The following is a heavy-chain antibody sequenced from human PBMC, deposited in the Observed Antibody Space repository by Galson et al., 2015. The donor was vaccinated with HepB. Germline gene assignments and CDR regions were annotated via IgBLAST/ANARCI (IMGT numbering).Heavy chain of an antibody. V-gene: IGHV3-53*01. J-gene: IGHJ5*02. CDR2: IYSSGST. CDR3: ARGGGRSSTDGNWFDP. Sequence: SLRLSCAASGFIASSNHVNWVRQAPGKGLEWVSVIYSSGSTSYADSVKGRFTISRDNSKNTLYLQMNSLRAEDTAVYYCARGGGRSSTDGNWFDPWGQGTLVTVSS. CDR1: GFIASSNH. D-gene: IGHD6-13*01.